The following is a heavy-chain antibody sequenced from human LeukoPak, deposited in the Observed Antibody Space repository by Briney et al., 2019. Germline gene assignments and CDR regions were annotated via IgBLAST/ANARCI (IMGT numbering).Heavy chain of an antibody. J-gene: IGHJ3*02. V-gene: IGHV4-34*01. CDR3: ARVIYYYDSDVSGDAFDI. CDR2: INHSGST. CDR1: GVSFSGYY. Sequence: SETLSLTCAVYGVSFSGYYWSWIRQPPGKGLEWIGEINHSGSTNYNPSLKSRVTISVDTSKNQFSMKLSSVTAADTAVYYCARVIYYYDSDVSGDAFDIWGQGTMVTVSS. D-gene: IGHD3-22*01.